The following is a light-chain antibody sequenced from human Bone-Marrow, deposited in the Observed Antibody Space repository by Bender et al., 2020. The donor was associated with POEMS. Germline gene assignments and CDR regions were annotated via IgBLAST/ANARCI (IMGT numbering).Light chain of an antibody. J-gene: IGLJ3*02. CDR3: TSFAGSNLWV. Sequence: QSALTQPASVSGSPGQSITISCTGTSSDVGSYNLVSWYQQHPGKAPKLMIYEVSKRPSGVSNRFSGSKSGNTASLTVSGLQADDEADYYCTSFAGSNLWVFGGGSKLTVL. V-gene: IGLV2-14*02. CDR1: SSDVGSYNL. CDR2: EVS.